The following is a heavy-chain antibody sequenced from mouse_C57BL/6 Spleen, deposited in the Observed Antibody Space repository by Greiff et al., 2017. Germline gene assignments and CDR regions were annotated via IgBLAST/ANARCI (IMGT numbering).Heavy chain of an antibody. CDR3: ARSGGSSGPYAMDY. Sequence: QVQLQQPGAELVRPGTSVTLSCKASGYTFTSYWMHWVKQRPGQGLEWIGVIAPSDSYTNYNQKFKGKATLTVDTSSSTAYMQLSSLTSEDSAVYYCARSGGSSGPYAMDYWGQGTSVTVSS. V-gene: IGHV1-59*01. CDR1: GYTFTSYW. CDR2: IAPSDSYT. D-gene: IGHD3-2*02. J-gene: IGHJ4*01.